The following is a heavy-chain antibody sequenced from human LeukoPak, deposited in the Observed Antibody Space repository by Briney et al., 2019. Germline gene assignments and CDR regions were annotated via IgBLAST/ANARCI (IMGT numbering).Heavy chain of an antibody. D-gene: IGHD6-13*01. J-gene: IGHJ4*02. Sequence: GGSLRLSCAASGLTFSSYWMHWVRQAPGKGLVWVSRINSDGSSTSYADSVKGRFTISRDNAKNTLYLQMNSLRAEDTAVYYCARRASIAAAGNPFDYWGQGTLVTVSS. CDR3: ARRASIAAAGNPFDY. CDR1: GLTFSSYW. CDR2: INSDGSST. V-gene: IGHV3-74*01.